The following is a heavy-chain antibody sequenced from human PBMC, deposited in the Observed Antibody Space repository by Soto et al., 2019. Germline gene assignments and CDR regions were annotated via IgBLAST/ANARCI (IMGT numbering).Heavy chain of an antibody. CDR1: GYTFTSYG. D-gene: IGHD3-3*01. Sequence: GASVKVSCKASGYTFTSYGISWVRQAPGQGLEWMGWISAYNGNTNYAQKLQGRVTMTTDTSTSTAYMELRSLRSDDTAVYYCARGNYDFWSGYRLVGYYGMDVWGQGTTVTVSS. CDR2: ISAYNGNT. V-gene: IGHV1-18*01. J-gene: IGHJ6*02. CDR3: ARGNYDFWSGYRLVGYYGMDV.